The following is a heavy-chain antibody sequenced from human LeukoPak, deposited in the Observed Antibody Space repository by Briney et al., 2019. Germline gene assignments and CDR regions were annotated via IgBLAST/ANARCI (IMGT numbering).Heavy chain of an antibody. J-gene: IGHJ4*02. CDR3: ARDPEHGSGNFDY. Sequence: GVSVKVSCKASGGTFSSYAISWVRQAPGQGLEWMGRIIPIFGTANYAQKFQGRVTITTDESTSTAYMELSSLRSEDTAVYYCARDPEHGSGNFDYWGQGTLVTVSS. D-gene: IGHD3-10*01. CDR1: GGTFSSYA. V-gene: IGHV1-69*05. CDR2: IIPIFGTA.